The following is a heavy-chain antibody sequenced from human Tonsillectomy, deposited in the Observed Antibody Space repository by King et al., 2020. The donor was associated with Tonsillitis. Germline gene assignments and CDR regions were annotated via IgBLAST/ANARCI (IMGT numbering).Heavy chain of an antibody. J-gene: IGHJ3*02. CDR1: GFSFSNYG. D-gene: IGHD3-3*01. Sequence: VQLVESGGGVVQPGRSLRLSCAASGFSFSNYGMHWVRQAPGKGLEWVAVISYDETNEYYADSVKGRFTISRDNSKSTLYLQMNSLGAEDTAIYYCAKGSRSFWRGFGSSSPTDAFDIWGQGTMVTVSS. CDR3: AKGSRSFWRGFGSSSPTDAFDI. CDR2: ISYDETNE. V-gene: IGHV3-30*18.